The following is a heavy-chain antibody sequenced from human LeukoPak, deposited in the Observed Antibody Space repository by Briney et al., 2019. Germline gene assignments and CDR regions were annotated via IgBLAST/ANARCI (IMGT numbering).Heavy chain of an antibody. CDR1: GFTFSSNG. J-gene: IGHJ4*02. V-gene: IGHV3-33*01. CDR2: IWYDGSKK. Sequence: GRSLRLSCAASGFTFSSNGMHWVRQAPGKGLEWVAVIWYDGSKKYYADSVKGRFTISRDNAKNSLYLQMNSLRAEDTAVYYCAREDPKDYFDYWGQGTLVTVSS. CDR3: AREDPKDYFDY.